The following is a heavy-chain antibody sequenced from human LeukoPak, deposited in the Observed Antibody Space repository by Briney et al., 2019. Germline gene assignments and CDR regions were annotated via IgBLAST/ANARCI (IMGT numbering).Heavy chain of an antibody. CDR3: AKGSSYGEDNWFDP. D-gene: IGHD4-17*01. J-gene: IGHJ5*02. Sequence: PGGSLRLSCAASGFTFSSYEMNWVRQAPGKGLEWASYISSSGRTKYNADSVKGRFTISRDNSKNTLYLQMNSLRAEDTAAYYCAKGSSYGEDNWFDPWGQGTLVTVSS. V-gene: IGHV3-48*03. CDR1: GFTFSSYE. CDR2: ISSSGRTK.